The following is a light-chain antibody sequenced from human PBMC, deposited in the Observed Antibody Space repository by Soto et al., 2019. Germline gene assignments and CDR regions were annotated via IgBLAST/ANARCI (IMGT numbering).Light chain of an antibody. CDR2: AAS. V-gene: IGKV3-15*01. CDR1: QSVSSN. Sequence: EIEMTQSPGTLSASPGERATLSCRASQSVSSNLAWYQQKPGQAPSLLIYAASTRATGIPARFSGSGSGTEFTLTISSLQSEDFAVYYCQQYNNWPPWTFGQGTKVEIK. CDR3: QQYNNWPPWT. J-gene: IGKJ1*01.